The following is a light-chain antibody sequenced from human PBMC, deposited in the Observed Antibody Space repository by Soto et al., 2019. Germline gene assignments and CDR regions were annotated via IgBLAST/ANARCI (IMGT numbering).Light chain of an antibody. J-gene: IGLJ2*01. V-gene: IGLV1-40*01. CDR1: SSNIGTYD. CDR3: QSYDSSLSGHVV. CDR2: DNN. Sequence: QSVLTQPPSVSGAPGQRVTIFCTGSSSNIGTYDVHWYQHVSGTAPKLLIYDNNNRPSGVPDRFSGSKSGTSASLALTGLQAEDEADYYCQSYDSSLSGHVVFGGGTKLTVL.